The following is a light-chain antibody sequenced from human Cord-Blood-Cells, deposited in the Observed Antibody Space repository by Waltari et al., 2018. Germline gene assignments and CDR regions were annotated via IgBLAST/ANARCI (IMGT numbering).Light chain of an antibody. CDR3: CSYAGSYVV. CDR2: EVS. J-gene: IGLJ2*01. CDR1: SSDVGSYNL. V-gene: IGLV2-23*02. Sequence: QSALTQPASVSGSPGQSITISCTGTSSDVGSYNLVSWYQQHPGKAPKRMIYEVSKRPSGVSNRFSGSKAGNTASRTISGLQAEDEADYYCCSYAGSYVVFGGGTKLTVL.